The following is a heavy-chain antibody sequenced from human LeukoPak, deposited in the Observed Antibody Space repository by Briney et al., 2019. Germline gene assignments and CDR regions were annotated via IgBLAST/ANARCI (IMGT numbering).Heavy chain of an antibody. D-gene: IGHD3-9*01. J-gene: IGHJ5*02. Sequence: GGSLRLSCAASGFTFSSYSMNWVRQAPGKGLEWVSSISSSSSYIYYADSVKGRFTISRDNAKNSLYLQMNSLRVEDTAVYYCARDQRPVLRYFDWLLKENWFDPWGQGTLVTVSS. CDR2: ISSSSSYI. V-gene: IGHV3-21*01. CDR3: ARDQRPVLRYFDWLLKENWFDP. CDR1: GFTFSSYS.